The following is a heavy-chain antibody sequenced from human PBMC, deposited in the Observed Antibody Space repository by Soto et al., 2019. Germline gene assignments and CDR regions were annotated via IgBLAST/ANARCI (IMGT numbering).Heavy chain of an antibody. Sequence: GGSLRLSCAASGFTFSSYAMSWVRQAPGKGLEWVSAISGSGGSTYYADSVKGRFTISRDNSKNTLYLQMNSLRAEDTAVYYCARGGYCTNGVCFRTTNFDYWGQGTLVTVSS. CDR1: GFTFSSYA. CDR2: ISGSGGST. V-gene: IGHV3-23*01. J-gene: IGHJ4*02. D-gene: IGHD2-8*01. CDR3: ARGGYCTNGVCFRTTNFDY.